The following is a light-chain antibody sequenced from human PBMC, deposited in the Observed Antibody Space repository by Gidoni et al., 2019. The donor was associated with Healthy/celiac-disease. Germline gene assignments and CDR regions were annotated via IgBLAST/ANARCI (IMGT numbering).Light chain of an antibody. V-gene: IGKV2-28*01. Sequence: LSLPVTPGEPASTACRPSQSLLHSNGSNYLAWYLQKPGQSPQLLIYLGSNRASGVPDRFSGSGSCTDFTLKISRVEAEDVGVYYCMQALQTPPYTFGQGTKLEIK. CDR3: MQALQTPPYT. CDR1: QSLLHSNGSNY. CDR2: LGS. J-gene: IGKJ2*01.